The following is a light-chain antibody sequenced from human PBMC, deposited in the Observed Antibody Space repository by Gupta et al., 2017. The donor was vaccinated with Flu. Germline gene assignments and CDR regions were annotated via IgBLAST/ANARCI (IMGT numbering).Light chain of an antibody. V-gene: IGLV4-69*01. CDR3: QTWGAGIGV. CDR2: FNNDGSH. CDR1: NGRSNFA. J-gene: IGLJ3*02. Sequence: QLVLTQSPSASASLGASVKLTCTLSNGRSNFAIAWHQQQPEKGPRYLMKFNNDGSHTKGDGIPDRFSGSSSGAEHYLTISSLQSEDEADYYCQTWGAGIGVFGGGTKLTVL.